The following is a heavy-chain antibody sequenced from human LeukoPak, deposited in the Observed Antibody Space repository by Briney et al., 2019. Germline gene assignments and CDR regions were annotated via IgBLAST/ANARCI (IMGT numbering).Heavy chain of an antibody. CDR2: IYSIGST. V-gene: IGHV4-59*01. CDR1: GRSISSYY. J-gene: IGHJ4*02. D-gene: IGHD4-17*01. Sequence: TSETLSLTCTVSGRSISSYYWSWIRHPPGKGLEWIGYIYSIGSTNYNPSLKSRVTISVDTSKNQFSLKLSSVTAADTAVYYCARVVWDYGAFKFDYWGQGTLVTVSS. CDR3: ARVVWDYGAFKFDY.